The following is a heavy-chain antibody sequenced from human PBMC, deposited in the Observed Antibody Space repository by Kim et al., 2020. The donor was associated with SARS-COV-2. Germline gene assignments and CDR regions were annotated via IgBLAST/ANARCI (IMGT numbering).Heavy chain of an antibody. Sequence: GGSLRLSCAASGFTLSTYGMHWVRQAPGKGLEWVAVISYDGSNRYYGDSVKGRFSISRDISKNTLYLQMNSLRAEDTAVYYCVKGQQWYPSRDHNYGMDVWGQGTTVTVSS. J-gene: IGHJ6*02. V-gene: IGHV3-30*18. CDR3: VKGQQWYPSRDHNYGMDV. CDR2: ISYDGSNR. D-gene: IGHD5-18*01. CDR1: GFTLSTYG.